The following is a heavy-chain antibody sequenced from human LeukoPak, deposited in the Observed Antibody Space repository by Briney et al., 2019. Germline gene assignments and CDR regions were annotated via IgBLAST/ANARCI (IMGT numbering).Heavy chain of an antibody. D-gene: IGHD3-22*01. CDR2: ITSSGEST. CDR1: GFTFSSYA. V-gene: IGHV3-23*01. CDR3: ARDRPNYYGTNGRYYRRDGDY. Sequence: GGSLRLSCASSGFTFSSYAMSWVRQTPGKGLEWVSSITSSGESTYYADSVKDQFTISRDNSKNTLYLQMNNLRAEDTAVYYCARDRPNYYGTNGRYYRRDGDYWGLGTLVTVSS. J-gene: IGHJ4*02.